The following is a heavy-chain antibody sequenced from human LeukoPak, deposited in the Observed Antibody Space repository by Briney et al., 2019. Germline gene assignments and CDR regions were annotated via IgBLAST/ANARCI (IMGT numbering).Heavy chain of an antibody. CDR1: GYTFTSYG. D-gene: IGHD2-2*01. Sequence: ASVKVSCKASGYTFTSYGISWVRQAPGQGLEWMGWISAYNGNTNYAQKLQGRVTMTADTSTSTAYMELRGLRSDDTALYYCARDSDIVVVPAAISQHWGQGTLVTVSS. CDR2: ISAYNGNT. J-gene: IGHJ1*01. CDR3: ARDSDIVVVPAAISQH. V-gene: IGHV1-18*01.